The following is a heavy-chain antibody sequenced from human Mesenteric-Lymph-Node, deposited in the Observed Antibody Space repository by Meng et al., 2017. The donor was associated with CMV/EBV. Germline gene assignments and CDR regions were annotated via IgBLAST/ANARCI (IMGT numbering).Heavy chain of an antibody. J-gene: IGHJ4*02. CDR3: AKGVPADNPYYFDY. V-gene: IGHV3-23*01. CDR2: ISGSCGST. CDR1: GFTFSGYG. Sequence: GESLKISCAASGFTFSGYGMSWVRQAPGKGLEGVSAISGSCGSTYYTDSVKGRFTISRDNSKNTLYLRMNSLRAEDTAVYYCAKGVPADNPYYFDYWGQGTLVTVSS. D-gene: IGHD2-2*01.